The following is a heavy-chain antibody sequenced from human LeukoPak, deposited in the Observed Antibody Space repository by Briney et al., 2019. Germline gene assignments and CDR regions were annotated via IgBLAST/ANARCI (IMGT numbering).Heavy chain of an antibody. V-gene: IGHV3-21*04. CDR1: GFTFSSYS. D-gene: IGHD6-6*01. Sequence: GGSLRLSCAASGFTFSSYSMNWVRQAPGKGLEWVSSISSSSSYIYYADSVKGRFTISRDNAKNSLYLQMNSLRAEDTALYYCARRASSSSISGYYYYYYMDVWGKGTTVTVSS. CDR2: ISSSSSYI. CDR3: ARRASSSSISGYYYYYYMDV. J-gene: IGHJ6*03.